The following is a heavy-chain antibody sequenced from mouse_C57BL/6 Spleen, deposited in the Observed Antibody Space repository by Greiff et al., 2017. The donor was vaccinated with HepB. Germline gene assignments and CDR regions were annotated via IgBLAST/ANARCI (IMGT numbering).Heavy chain of an antibody. J-gene: IGHJ2*01. CDR2: IDPENGGT. Sequence: QVQLKESGAELVRPGASVTLSCKASGYTFTDYEMHWVKQTPVHGLEWIGAIDPENGGTAYNQKFKGKAILTAYKSSSTAYMALSSLTSEDSAVYYCTREDTTVVGFDYWGQGTTLTVSS. CDR3: TREDTTVVGFDY. V-gene: IGHV1-15*01. D-gene: IGHD1-1*01. CDR1: GYTFTDYE.